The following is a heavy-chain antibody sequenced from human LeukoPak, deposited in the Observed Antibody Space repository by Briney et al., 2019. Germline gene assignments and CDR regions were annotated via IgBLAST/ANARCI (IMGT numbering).Heavy chain of an antibody. J-gene: IGHJ5*01. D-gene: IGHD1-26*01. CDR1: GDSVSSNSVT. CDR2: TYYRLKWNN. V-gene: IGHV6-1*01. CDR3: ARLVGAAWFDS. Sequence: SQTLSLTCAISGDSVSSNSVTWNWIRQSPSRGLEWLGRTYYRLKWNNDYAVSMKSRMTINPDTSKNQFSLQLNSVTPEDTAVYYCARLVGAAWFDSWGQGTLVTVSS.